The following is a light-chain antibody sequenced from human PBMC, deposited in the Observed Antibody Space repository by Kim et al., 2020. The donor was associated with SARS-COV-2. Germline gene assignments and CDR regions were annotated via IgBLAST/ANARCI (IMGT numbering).Light chain of an antibody. CDR3: QQFGSALYT. CDR2: STT. V-gene: IGKV3-20*01. J-gene: IGKJ2*01. CDR1: QTLTSTY. Sequence: LSPGESATLSCRASQTLTSTYLAWYQQTLGQPPRLLIYSTTRRAPGIPNRFSGSGSETDFTLTIRRLEPEDFAVYYCQQFGSALYTFGQGTKLEIK.